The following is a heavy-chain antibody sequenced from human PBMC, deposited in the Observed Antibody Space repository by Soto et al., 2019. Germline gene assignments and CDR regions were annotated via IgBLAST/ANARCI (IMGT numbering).Heavy chain of an antibody. Sequence: PGGSLRLSCAASVFTFSSYSMHWVRQAPGKGLECVSVISYDGSNKYYADSVKGRFTISRDNSKNTLYLQMNSLRAEDTAVYYCASHRLDYDDTSGTVYPNAFDIWGQGTMVTVSS. J-gene: IGHJ3*02. CDR3: ASHRLDYDDTSGTVYPNAFDI. D-gene: IGHD3-22*01. CDR1: VFTFSSYS. CDR2: ISYDGSNK. V-gene: IGHV3-30-3*01.